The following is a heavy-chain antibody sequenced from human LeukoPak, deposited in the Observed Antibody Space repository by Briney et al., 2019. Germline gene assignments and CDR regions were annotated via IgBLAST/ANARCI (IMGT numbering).Heavy chain of an antibody. CDR2: IYSAGST. Sequence: GGSLRLSCAASGFTVSSNYMSWVRQAPGKGLEWVSVIYSAGSTYYADSVKGRFTISRDNSKNTLYLQMNSLRAEDTAVYYCARDLGTDYYYYGMDVWGQGTTVTVSS. J-gene: IGHJ6*02. CDR1: GFTVSSNY. CDR3: ARDLGTDYYYYGMDV. V-gene: IGHV3-66*01. D-gene: IGHD6-13*01.